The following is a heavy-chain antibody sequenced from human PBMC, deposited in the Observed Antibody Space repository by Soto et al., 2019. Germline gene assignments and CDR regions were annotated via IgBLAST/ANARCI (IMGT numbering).Heavy chain of an antibody. J-gene: IGHJ2*01. CDR3: ARDADSSGYSSHWYFDF. D-gene: IGHD3-22*01. CDR1: GFTFRGYW. CDR2: INSDGRST. Sequence: GGSLRLSCAASGFTFRGYWMHWVRQAPGKGLGGVSRINSDGRSTSYADSVKGRFTISRDNAKNTLYLQMNSLRAEDTAVYYCARDADSSGYSSHWYFDFWGRGTLVTVSS. V-gene: IGHV3-74*01.